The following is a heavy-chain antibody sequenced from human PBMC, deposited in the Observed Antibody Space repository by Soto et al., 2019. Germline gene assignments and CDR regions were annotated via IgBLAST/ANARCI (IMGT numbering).Heavy chain of an antibody. CDR2: INHSGST. V-gene: IGHV4-34*01. CDR1: GGSFSGYY. J-gene: IGHJ4*02. Sequence: QVQLQQWGAGLLKPSETLSLTCAVYGGSFSGYYWSWIRQPPGKGLEWIGEINHSGSTNYNPSLKSRVTXSXXPATNQFSLQLRSVTAADTAVYYCVLGGWSPRIDYWGQGTLVTGSS. D-gene: IGHD2-15*01. CDR3: VLGGWSPRIDY.